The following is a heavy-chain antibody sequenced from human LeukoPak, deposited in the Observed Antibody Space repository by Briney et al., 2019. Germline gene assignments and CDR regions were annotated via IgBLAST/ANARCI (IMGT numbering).Heavy chain of an antibody. J-gene: IGHJ5*02. CDR1: GFTFSNFW. CDR2: INEDGNKK. CDR3: ARSNWFDP. V-gene: IGHV3-7*04. Sequence: GGSLRLSCAASGFTFSNFWMNWVRQAPGKGLEWVANINEDGNKKNYVDSVKGRFTISRDNAKNSLYLQMNSLGVEDTAVYYCARSNWFDPWGQGTLVTVSS.